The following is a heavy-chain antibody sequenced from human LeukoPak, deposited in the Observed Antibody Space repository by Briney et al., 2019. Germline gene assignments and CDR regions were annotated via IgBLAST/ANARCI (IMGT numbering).Heavy chain of an antibody. D-gene: IGHD6-13*01. CDR1: GFTFSSYA. V-gene: IGHV3-30*14. CDR2: ISYDGSNK. J-gene: IGHJ2*01. CDR3: ARGRSSSWDWYFGL. Sequence: GGSLRLSCIASGFTFSSYAMNWVRQAPGKGLEWVALISYDGSNKYYADSVKGRFTISRENAKNSLYFQMNSLRAGDTAVYYCARGRSSSWDWYFGLWGRGTLVTVSS.